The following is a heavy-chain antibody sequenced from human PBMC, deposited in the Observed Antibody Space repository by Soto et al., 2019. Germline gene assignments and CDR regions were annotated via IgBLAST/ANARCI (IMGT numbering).Heavy chain of an antibody. CDR1: GFTFRIYA. V-gene: IGHV3-23*01. CDR2: ITGNGGT. Sequence: PGGSLRLSCAASGFTFRIYAMSWVRQAPGKGLEWVSTITGNGGTSYADFVRGRFTISRDNSKNTLYLQMNSLRVEDTAVYYCAKDAPGSGWLSDYWGQGTLVTVSS. CDR3: AKDAPGSGWLSDY. D-gene: IGHD3-22*01. J-gene: IGHJ4*02.